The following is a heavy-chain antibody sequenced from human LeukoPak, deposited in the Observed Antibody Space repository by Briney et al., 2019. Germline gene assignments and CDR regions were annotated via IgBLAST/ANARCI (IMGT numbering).Heavy chain of an antibody. D-gene: IGHD3-10*01. J-gene: IGHJ4*02. Sequence: SETLSLTCTVSGGSISSSSYYWGWIRQPPGKGLEWIGSIYYSGSTYYNPSLKSRVTISVDTSKNQFSLKLSSVTAADTAVYYCARVLDYYGSGSLDYWGQGTLVTVSS. CDR2: IYYSGST. V-gene: IGHV4-39*07. CDR3: ARVLDYYGSGSLDY. CDR1: GGSISSSSYY.